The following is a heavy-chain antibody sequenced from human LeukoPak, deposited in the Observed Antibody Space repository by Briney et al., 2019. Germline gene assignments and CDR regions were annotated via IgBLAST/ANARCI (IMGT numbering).Heavy chain of an antibody. J-gene: IGHJ4*02. CDR2: IRSKTEGETT. Sequence: PGGSLRLSCAASGLTVSDTWLSWARQAPGKGLEWVGLIRSKTEGETTDYAAPVKGRFVISRDDSKNTVYLQMNDLKTEDTAVYYCVGTFLGYWGQGTLVTVSS. CDR1: GLTVSDTW. D-gene: IGHD3-3*02. CDR3: VGTFLGY. V-gene: IGHV3-15*01.